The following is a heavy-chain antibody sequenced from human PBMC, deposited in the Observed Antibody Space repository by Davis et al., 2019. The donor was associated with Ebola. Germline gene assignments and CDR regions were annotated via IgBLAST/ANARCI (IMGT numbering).Heavy chain of an antibody. CDR3: ARENPKYYYDSTGYYNDAFDI. D-gene: IGHD3-22*01. CDR2: IIPIFGTA. V-gene: IGHV1-69*13. Sequence: AASVKVSCKASGGTFSSYAISWVRQAPGQGLEWMGGIIPIFGTASYAQKFQGRVTITADESTSTAYMELSSLRSEDTAVYYCARENPKYYYDSTGYYNDAFDIWAKGQWSPSLQ. J-gene: IGHJ3*02. CDR1: GGTFSSYA.